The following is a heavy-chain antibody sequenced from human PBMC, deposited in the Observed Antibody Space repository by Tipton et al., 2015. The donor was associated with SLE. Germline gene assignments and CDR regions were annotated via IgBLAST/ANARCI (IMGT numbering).Heavy chain of an antibody. CDR2: IYYSGST. CDR1: GGSISSYY. CDR3: ARDGSSWLGDWFDP. V-gene: IGHV4-39*07. D-gene: IGHD6-13*01. Sequence: TLSLTCTVSGGSISSYYWGWIRQPPGKGLEWIGSIYYSGSTYYNPSLKSRVTMSVDTSKNQFSLKLSSVTAADTAVYYCARDGSSWLGDWFDPWGQGTLVTVSS. J-gene: IGHJ5*02.